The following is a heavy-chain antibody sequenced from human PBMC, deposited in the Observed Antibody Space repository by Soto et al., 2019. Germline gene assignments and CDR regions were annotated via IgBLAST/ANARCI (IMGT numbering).Heavy chain of an antibody. J-gene: IGHJ4*02. V-gene: IGHV4-31*03. CDR2: IYFTGST. CDR1: GHSLSSGGYY. Sequence: SETLSLTCTVSGHSLSSGGYYWSWIRQHPGKGLEWVGYIYFTGSTLYNPSLKSRLAMSLDTSKNQFSLRLTSVTAADTAVYFCARDWGSSGGPNWGQGTLVT. CDR3: ARDWGSSGGPN. D-gene: IGHD3-16*01.